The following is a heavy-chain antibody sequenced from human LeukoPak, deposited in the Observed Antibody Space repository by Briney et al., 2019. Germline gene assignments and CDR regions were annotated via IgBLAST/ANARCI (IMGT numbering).Heavy chain of an antibody. D-gene: IGHD1-26*01. CDR2: INPSGGST. CDR1: GYTFTSYY. CDR3: ARAVGKGYYFDY. V-gene: IGHV1-46*01. J-gene: IGHJ4*02. Sequence: ASVKVSCKASGYTFTSYYMHWVRQAPGQGLEWMGIINPSGGSTSYAQKFQGRVTMTRDMSTSTVYMELSSLRSEDTAVYYCARAVGKGYYFDYWGQGTLVTVSS.